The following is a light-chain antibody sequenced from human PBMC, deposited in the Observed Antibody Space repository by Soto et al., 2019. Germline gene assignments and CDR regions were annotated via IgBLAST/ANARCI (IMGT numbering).Light chain of an antibody. CDR1: QSVSSSY. J-gene: IGKJ3*01. Sequence: EIVLTQSPATLSLSPGERATLSCRASQSVSSSYLAWYQQKPGQAPRLLIYGASSRATGIPDRFSGSGSRKDFALTISRLEPEDFAVYYCQQFGSSPLFTFGPGTKVDVK. V-gene: IGKV3-20*01. CDR2: GAS. CDR3: QQFGSSPLFT.